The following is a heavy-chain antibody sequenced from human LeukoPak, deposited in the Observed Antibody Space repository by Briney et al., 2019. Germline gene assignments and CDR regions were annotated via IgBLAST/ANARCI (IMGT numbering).Heavy chain of an antibody. CDR2: LDPEDGET. CDR3: AAIVAEGDYYYYYGMDV. D-gene: IGHD5-12*01. Sequence: ASVKVSCKVSGYTLTELSMHWVRQAPGKGLEWMGGLDPEDGETIYAQKFQGRVTMTEDTSTDTAYMELSSLRSEDTAVYYCAAIVAEGDYYYYYGMDVWGQGTTVTVSS. CDR1: GYTLTELS. V-gene: IGHV1-24*01. J-gene: IGHJ6*02.